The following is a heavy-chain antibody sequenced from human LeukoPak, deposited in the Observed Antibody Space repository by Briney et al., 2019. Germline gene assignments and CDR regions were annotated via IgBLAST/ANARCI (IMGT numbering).Heavy chain of an antibody. Sequence: PSETLSLTCSVSGGFISNYYWSWIRQPPGKGLEWIGYIYYSGSTNYNPSLKSRVTISVDTSKNQFSLKLSSVTAADTAVYYCARAAYDFGVDYGAREPLATVP. CDR1: GGFISNYY. V-gene: IGHV4-59*01. CDR3: ARAAYDFGVDY. D-gene: IGHD3-3*01. J-gene: IGHJ4*02. CDR2: IYYSGST.